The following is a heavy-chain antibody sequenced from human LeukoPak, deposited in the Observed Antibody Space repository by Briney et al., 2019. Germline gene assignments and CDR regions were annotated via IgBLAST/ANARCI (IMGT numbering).Heavy chain of an antibody. CDR2: ISYDGSNK. J-gene: IGHJ4*02. Sequence: PGGSLRLSCAASGFTFSSYGMHWVRQAPGKGLEWVAVISYDGSNKYYADSVKGRFTISRDNSKNTLYLQMNSLRAEDTAVYYCAKEFRLSRYSSSWYADYWGQGTLVTVSS. D-gene: IGHD6-13*01. CDR3: AKEFRLSRYSSSWYADY. V-gene: IGHV3-30*18. CDR1: GFTFSSYG.